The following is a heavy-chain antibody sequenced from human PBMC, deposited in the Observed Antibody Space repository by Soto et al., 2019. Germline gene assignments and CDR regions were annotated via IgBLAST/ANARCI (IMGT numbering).Heavy chain of an antibody. Sequence: PGGSLRLSCAASGFTFSSYGMSWVRQAPGKGLEWVSVISGSGGSAYYADSVKDRFTISRDNSKNTVYLQMISLRAEATAVYYCAKDSPVGVPLISYLHHWGQGTLVTVYS. CDR2: ISGSGGSA. CDR3: AKDSPVGVPLISYLHH. D-gene: IGHD2-8*01. V-gene: IGHV3-23*01. CDR1: GFTFSSYG. J-gene: IGHJ1*01.